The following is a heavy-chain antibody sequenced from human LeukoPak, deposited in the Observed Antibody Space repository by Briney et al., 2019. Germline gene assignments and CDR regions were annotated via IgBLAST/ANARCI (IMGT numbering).Heavy chain of an antibody. D-gene: IGHD5-24*01. CDR1: GFTFSHYG. Sequence: PGGSLRLSCAASGFTFSHYGMHWVRQAPGKGLEWVAGISYDGSNKHYAESVKGRFTISRDNSKNTLYLHMSSLRAEDTAVYYCAKMLETATITPLDYWGQGTLVTVSS. CDR2: ISYDGSNK. CDR3: AKMLETATITPLDY. V-gene: IGHV3-30*18. J-gene: IGHJ4*02.